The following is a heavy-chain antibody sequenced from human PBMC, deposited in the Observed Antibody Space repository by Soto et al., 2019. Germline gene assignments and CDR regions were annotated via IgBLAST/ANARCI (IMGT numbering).Heavy chain of an antibody. CDR2: IWYDGSNK. CDR3: ARDRGRERDGMDV. Sequence: GGSLRLSCAASGFTFSSYGMRWVRQAPGKGLEWVAVIWYDGSNKYYADSVKGRFTISRDNSKNTLYLQMNSLRAEDTAVYYCARDRGRERDGMDVWGQGTTVTVSS. CDR1: GFTFSSYG. J-gene: IGHJ6*02. V-gene: IGHV3-33*01.